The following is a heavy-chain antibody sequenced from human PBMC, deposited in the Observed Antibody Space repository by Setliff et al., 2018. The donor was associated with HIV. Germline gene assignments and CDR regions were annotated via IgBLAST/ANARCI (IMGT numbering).Heavy chain of an antibody. V-gene: IGHV4-59*02. J-gene: IGHJ3*01. Sequence: SETLSLTCTVSGGSVNDFYCNWIRQPPGKGPEWIGYIHSSGSTIYNPSLKSRITISLDTSKEQFSLKLSSVTAADTAVYYCARVQMAYAAFDVWGQGTMVTVSS. D-gene: IGHD4-17*01. CDR1: GGSVNDFY. CDR3: ARVQMAYAAFDV. CDR2: IHSSGST.